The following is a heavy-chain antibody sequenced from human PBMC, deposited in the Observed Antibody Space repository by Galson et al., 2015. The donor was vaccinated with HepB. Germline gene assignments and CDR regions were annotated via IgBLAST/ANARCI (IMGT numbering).Heavy chain of an antibody. D-gene: IGHD2-15*01. Sequence: SVKVSCKASGYTFTSYYMHWVRQAPGQGLEWMGIINPSGGSTSYAQKFQGRVTMTRDTSTSTVYMEPSSLRSEDTAVYYCARDSSPPLLMARRAFDIWGQGTMVTVSS. V-gene: IGHV1-46*01. CDR1: GYTFTSYY. CDR2: INPSGGST. CDR3: ARDSSPPLLMARRAFDI. J-gene: IGHJ3*02.